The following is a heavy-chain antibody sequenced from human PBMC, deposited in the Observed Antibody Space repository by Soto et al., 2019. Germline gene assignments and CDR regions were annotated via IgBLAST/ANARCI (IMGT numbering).Heavy chain of an antibody. D-gene: IGHD6-13*01. Sequence: DVQLLESGGGLVQPGGSLRLSCAASGFTFNNYAINWVRQSQGKVLEWVSVISGSAGRTYYADSVKGRFTITRDTSKNTLYLQMSSLRVEDTAVYYGAKAGGAAGPVDDFDYWGQGTLVTVSS. CDR2: ISGSAGRT. J-gene: IGHJ4*02. V-gene: IGHV3-23*01. CDR1: GFTFNNYA. CDR3: AKAGGAAGPVDDFDY.